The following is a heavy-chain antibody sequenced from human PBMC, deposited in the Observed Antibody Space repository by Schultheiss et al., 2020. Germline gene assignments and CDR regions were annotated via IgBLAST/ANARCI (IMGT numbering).Heavy chain of an antibody. CDR3: AKEVRDSSGWYRGDY. Sequence: GESLKISCAASGFTFSSYGMHWVRQAPGKGLEWVAVISYDGSNKYYADSVKGRFTISRDNSKNTLYLQMNSLRAEDTAVYYCAKEVRDSSGWYRGDYWGQGTLVTVSS. J-gene: IGHJ4*02. V-gene: IGHV3-30*18. CDR2: ISYDGSNK. D-gene: IGHD6-19*01. CDR1: GFTFSSYG.